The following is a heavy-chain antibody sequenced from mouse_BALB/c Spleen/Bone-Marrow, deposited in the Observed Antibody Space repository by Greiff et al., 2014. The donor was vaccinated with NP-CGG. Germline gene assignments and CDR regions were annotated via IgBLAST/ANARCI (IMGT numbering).Heavy chain of an antibody. V-gene: IGHV1S81*02. Sequence: VQLVESGAELVKPGASVKLSCKASGYTFTSYYMYWVKQRPGQGLEWIGEINPSNGGTNFNEKFKSKATLTADKSSSTAYMQLSSLTSEDSAVYYCTRSDGYYVPHWYFDVWGAGTTVTVSS. D-gene: IGHD2-3*01. CDR3: TRSDGYYVPHWYFDV. J-gene: IGHJ1*01. CDR2: INPSNGGT. CDR1: GYTFTSYY.